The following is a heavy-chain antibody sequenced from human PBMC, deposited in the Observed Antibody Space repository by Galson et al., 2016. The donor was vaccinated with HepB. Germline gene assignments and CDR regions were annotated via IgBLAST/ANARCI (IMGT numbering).Heavy chain of an antibody. Sequence: SLRLSCAASGFTFSHYWMQWVRQAPGKGPVWVSRISTDGSFTEYADSVKGRFTISRDNAKNTVIVHLNSLRAEDTAIYYCARGGGGCTSTTCALEYYGMDVWGQGTTVTVSS. CDR1: GFTFSHYW. D-gene: IGHD2-2*01. J-gene: IGHJ6*02. CDR3: ARGGGGCTSTTCALEYYGMDV. CDR2: ISTDGSFT. V-gene: IGHV3-74*01.